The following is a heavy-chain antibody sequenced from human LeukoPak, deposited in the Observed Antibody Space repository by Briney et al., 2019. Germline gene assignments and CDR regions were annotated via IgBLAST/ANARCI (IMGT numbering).Heavy chain of an antibody. CDR2: IYTSGST. J-gene: IGHJ4*02. CDR3: ARHVQYGSPFDY. CDR1: GGSISSYY. V-gene: IGHV4-4*09. D-gene: IGHD6-13*01. Sequence: HPSETLSLTCTVSGGSISSYYWSWIRQPPGKGLEWIGYIYTSGSTNYNPSLKSRATISVDTSKNQFSLKLSSVTAADTAVYYYARHVQYGSPFDYWGQGTLVTVSS.